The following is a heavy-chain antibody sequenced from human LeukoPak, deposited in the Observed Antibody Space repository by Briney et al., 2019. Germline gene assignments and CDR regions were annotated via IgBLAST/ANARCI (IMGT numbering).Heavy chain of an antibody. CDR3: AKGGSYRSQPYFDY. V-gene: IGHV3-23*01. J-gene: IGHJ4*02. D-gene: IGHD3-16*02. Sequence: PSETLSLTCAVYGGSFSGYYWSWVRQAPGKGLEWVSSISDSGGYTFYADSVKGRFTISRDNSKNTVYLQMNSLRAEDTAVYYCAKGGSYRSQPYFDYWGQGTPVTVSS. CDR2: ISDSGGYT. CDR1: GGSFSGYY.